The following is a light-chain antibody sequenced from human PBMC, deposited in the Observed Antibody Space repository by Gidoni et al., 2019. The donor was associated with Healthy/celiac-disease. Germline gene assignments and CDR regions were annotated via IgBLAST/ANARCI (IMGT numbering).Light chain of an antibody. CDR3: AAWDDSRSGVV. CDR1: SANIGSNY. Sequence: QSVLTQPPSASGTPAQRVTISCSGSSANIGSNYVYWYQQLPGTAPKLLIDRNNHRPSGVSDRFSGSKSGTSASLAISGLRSEDEADYYCAAWDDSRSGVVFGGGTKLTVL. CDR2: RNN. J-gene: IGLJ2*01. V-gene: IGLV1-47*01.